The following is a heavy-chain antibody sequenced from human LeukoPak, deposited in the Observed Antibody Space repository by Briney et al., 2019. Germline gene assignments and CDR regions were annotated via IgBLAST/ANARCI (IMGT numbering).Heavy chain of an antibody. Sequence: PGGSLRLSCAASGFTFSSYWMNWVRQAPGKGLVWVSRIASDGSSTTYADSVKGRFSISRDNAKNTLYLQMNSLRVEDTAVYYCASPKTPSGSYGDFDYWGQGTLVTVSS. J-gene: IGHJ4*02. D-gene: IGHD1-26*01. CDR2: IASDGSST. V-gene: IGHV3-74*01. CDR1: GFTFSSYW. CDR3: ASPKTPSGSYGDFDY.